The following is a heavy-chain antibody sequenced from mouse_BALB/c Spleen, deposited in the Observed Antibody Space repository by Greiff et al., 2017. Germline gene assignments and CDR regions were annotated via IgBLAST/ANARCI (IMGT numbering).Heavy chain of an antibody. J-gene: IGHJ4*01. CDR1: GYSITSDYA. CDR2: ISYSGST. D-gene: IGHD1-1*01. CDR3: AITTVVGAMDY. Sequence: EVKLVESGPGLVKPSQSLSLTCTVTGYSITSDYAWNWIRQFPGNKLEWMGYISYSGSTSYNPSLKSRISITRDTSKNQFFLQLNSVTTEDTATYYCAITTVVGAMDYWGQGTSVTVSS. V-gene: IGHV3-2*02.